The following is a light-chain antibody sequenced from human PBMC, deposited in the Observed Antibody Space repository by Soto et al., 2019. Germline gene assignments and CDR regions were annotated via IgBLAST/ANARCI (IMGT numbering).Light chain of an antibody. J-gene: IGKJ1*01. CDR1: QSVSSN. Sequence: EIVMTQSPATLSVSPGERDTLSCRASQSVSSNLAWYQQKPGQAPRLLIYGAATRATGIPARFSGSGSGTEFTLTISSLQSEDSAVYYCQQYDNWPGTFGQGTKV. V-gene: IGKV3-15*01. CDR3: QQYDNWPGT. CDR2: GAA.